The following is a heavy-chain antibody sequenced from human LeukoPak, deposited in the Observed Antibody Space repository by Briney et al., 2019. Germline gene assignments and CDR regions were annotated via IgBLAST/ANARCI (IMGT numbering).Heavy chain of an antibody. J-gene: IGHJ4*02. V-gene: IGHV5-51*01. D-gene: IGHD5-24*01. CDR1: GYSFTSYW. CDR3: ARQIDGYNSGFDY. Sequence: GEPLKISCKGSGYSFTSYWIGWVRPMPGKGLEWMGIIFPGDSDTRYSPSFQGQVTISSDKSISTAYLQWSSLKASDTAMYYCARQIDGYNSGFDYWGQGTLVTVSS. CDR2: IFPGDSDT.